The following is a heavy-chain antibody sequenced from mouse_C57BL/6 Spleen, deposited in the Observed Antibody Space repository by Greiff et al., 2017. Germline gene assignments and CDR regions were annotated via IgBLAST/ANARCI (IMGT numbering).Heavy chain of an antibody. J-gene: IGHJ2*01. V-gene: IGHV5-17*01. CDR1: GFTFSDYG. D-gene: IGHD1-1*02. CDR3: ARDRWATNYFDY. CDR2: ISSGSSTI. Sequence: EVKVVESGGGLVKPGGSLKLSCAASGFTFSDYGMHWVRQAPEKGLEWVAYISSGSSTIYYADTVKGRFTISRDNAKNTLFLQMTSLRSKDTAMYYCARDRWATNYFDYWGQGTTLTVSS.